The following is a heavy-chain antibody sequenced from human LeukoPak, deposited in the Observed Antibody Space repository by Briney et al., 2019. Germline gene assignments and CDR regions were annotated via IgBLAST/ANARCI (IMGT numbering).Heavy chain of an antibody. CDR2: INPRSGTT. CDR1: GYTFNSYH. V-gene: IGHV1-46*02. Sequence: GASVKVSCKASGYTFNSYHIHWVRQAPGQGLEWMGLINPRSGTTMYSQKFQGRVTMTRDMSTSTVYMDLSSLRSEDAAVYYCARDGGYYDSSANLDHWGQGTLVTVSS. CDR3: ARDGGYYDSSANLDH. J-gene: IGHJ4*02. D-gene: IGHD3-22*01.